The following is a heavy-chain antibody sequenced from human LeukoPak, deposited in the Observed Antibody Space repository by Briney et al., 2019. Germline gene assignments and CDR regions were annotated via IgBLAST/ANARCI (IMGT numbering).Heavy chain of an antibody. V-gene: IGHV1-69*05. CDR1: GYTFTSYY. D-gene: IGHD3-3*01. CDR2: IIPIFGTA. J-gene: IGHJ6*03. Sequence: ASVKVSCKASGYTFTSYYMHWVRQAPGQGLEWMGGIIPIFGTANYAQKFQGRVTITTDESTSTAYMELSSLRSEDTAVYYCATTLYDFWSGYYFYYYMDVWGKGTTVTVSS. CDR3: ATTLYDFWSGYYFYYYMDV.